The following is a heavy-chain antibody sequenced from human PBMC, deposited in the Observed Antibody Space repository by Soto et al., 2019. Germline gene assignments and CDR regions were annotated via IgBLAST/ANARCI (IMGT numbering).Heavy chain of an antibody. V-gene: IGHV3-66*01. Sequence: EVQLVESGGGLVQPGGSLRLSCAASGFSVRGNYMSWVRQAPGKGLEWVSVIYSGGSTYYADSVKGRFTISRDNSKNTLYLQMNSLRAEDTAVYYCARYYYGSGSSHYWGQGTLVTVSS. CDR3: ARYYYGSGSSHY. CDR1: GFSVRGNY. J-gene: IGHJ4*02. CDR2: IYSGGST. D-gene: IGHD3-10*01.